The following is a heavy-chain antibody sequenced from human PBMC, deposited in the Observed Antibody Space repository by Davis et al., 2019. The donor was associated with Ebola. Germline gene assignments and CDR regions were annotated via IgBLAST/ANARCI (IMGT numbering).Heavy chain of an antibody. CDR3: ARDLDYGDSNPLIYYYYGMDV. CDR1: GFTFSSYA. D-gene: IGHD4-17*01. CDR2: ISYDGSNK. J-gene: IGHJ6*02. V-gene: IGHV3-30*04. Sequence: PGGSLRLSCAASGFTFSSYAMHWVRQAPGKGLEWVAVISYDGSNKYYADSVKGRFTISRDNSKNTLYLQMNSLRAEDTAVYYCARDLDYGDSNPLIYYYYGMDVWGQGTTVTVSS.